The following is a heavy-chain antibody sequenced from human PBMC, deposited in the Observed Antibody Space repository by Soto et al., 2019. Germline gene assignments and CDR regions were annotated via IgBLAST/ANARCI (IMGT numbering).Heavy chain of an antibody. Sequence: QVQLVQSGAEVKKPGSSVKVSCKASGGTFSSYAISWVRQAPGQGLEWMGGIIPIFGTANYAQKFQGRVTITADESTSTAYMELSSLRSEDTAVYYCARDLQESVSSRWRYYYSGMDVWGQGTTVTVSS. J-gene: IGHJ6*02. V-gene: IGHV1-69*12. CDR1: GGTFSSYA. D-gene: IGHD6-19*01. CDR2: IIPIFGTA. CDR3: ARDLQESVSSRWRYYYSGMDV.